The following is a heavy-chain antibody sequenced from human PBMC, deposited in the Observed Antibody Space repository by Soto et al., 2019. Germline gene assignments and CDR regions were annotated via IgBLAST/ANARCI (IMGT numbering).Heavy chain of an antibody. J-gene: IGHJ4*02. D-gene: IGHD2-15*01. CDR1: GGSISSYY. V-gene: IGHV4-59*01. Sequence: KPSETLSLTCTVSGGSISSYYWSWIRQPPGKGLEWIGYIYYSGSTNYNPSLKSRVTISVDTSKNQFSLKLSSVTAADTAVYYCARDLPGRYPGQDYWGQGTLVTVSS. CDR3: ARDLPGRYPGQDY. CDR2: IYYSGST.